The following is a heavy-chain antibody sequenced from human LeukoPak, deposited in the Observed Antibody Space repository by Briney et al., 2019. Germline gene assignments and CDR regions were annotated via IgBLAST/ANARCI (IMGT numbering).Heavy chain of an antibody. J-gene: IGHJ2*01. Sequence: PSETVSLNCTVPAQSIRSADFWGWIRQPPGKGLEWIGSISHSGRAYYNPSLKSRVTISTDTSKNHFSLKLTSVTATDTAVYYCARLRSGEDFDLWGGGTLVTVSS. V-gene: IGHV4-38-2*02. CDR1: AQSIRSADF. CDR2: ISHSGRA. CDR3: ARLRSGEDFDL.